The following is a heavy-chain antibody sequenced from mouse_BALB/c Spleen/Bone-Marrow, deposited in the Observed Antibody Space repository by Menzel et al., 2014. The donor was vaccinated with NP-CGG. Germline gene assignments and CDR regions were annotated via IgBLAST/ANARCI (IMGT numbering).Heavy chain of an antibody. Sequence: EVMRVESGGGLVQPGGSLKLPCAASGFTFSSYTMSWVRQTPEKRLEWVAYISNGGGSTYYPDTVKGRFTISRDNAKNTLYLQMSSLKSEDTAMYYCARGIRGSGMDYWGQGTSVTVSS. CDR2: ISNGGGST. V-gene: IGHV5-12-2*01. CDR1: GFTFSSYT. D-gene: IGHD3-2*02. CDR3: ARGIRGSGMDY. J-gene: IGHJ4*01.